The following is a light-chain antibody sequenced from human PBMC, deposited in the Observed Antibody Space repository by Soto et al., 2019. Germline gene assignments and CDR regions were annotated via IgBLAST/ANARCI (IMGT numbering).Light chain of an antibody. J-gene: IGKJ1*01. Sequence: DIQMTQFPSSLSASVGDRVTITCRASQTINSYLNWYQQEPGKAPKLLIYAASTLQSGVPSRFSGSGSGTDFTLTISCLQSEDFATYYCQQYYSFPWTFGQGTKVDIK. CDR2: AAS. CDR3: QQYYSFPWT. CDR1: QTINSY. V-gene: IGKV1-39*01.